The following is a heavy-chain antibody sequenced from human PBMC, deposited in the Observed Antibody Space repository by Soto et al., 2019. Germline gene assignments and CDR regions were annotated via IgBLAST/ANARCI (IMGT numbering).Heavy chain of an antibody. CDR1: GFTFSRYP. CDR2: ISYDGSET. V-gene: IGHV3-30*04. Sequence: VQLVESGGGVVQPGRSLRLSCAASGFTFSRYPMHWARQAPGKGLEWVAVISYDGSETYYADSVKGRHTISRDDSNSALYSQMNGLTPADTAVYYCVRGEREGYNNVLYWGQGTLVIVSS. D-gene: IGHD1-1*01. J-gene: IGHJ4*02. CDR3: VRGEREGYNNVLY.